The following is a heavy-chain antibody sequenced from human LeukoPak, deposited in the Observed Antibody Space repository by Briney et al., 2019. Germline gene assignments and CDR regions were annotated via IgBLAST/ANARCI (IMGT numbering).Heavy chain of an antibody. CDR3: ARGERRDIVVVPAARNWFDP. Sequence: SETLSLTCTVSGGSISSYYWSWIRQPAGKGLEWIGRIYTSGSTNYNPSLKSRVTMSVDTSKNQFSLKLSSVTAADTAVYYCARGERRDIVVVPAARNWFDPWGQGTLVTVSS. CDR1: GGSISSYY. V-gene: IGHV4-4*07. CDR2: IYTSGST. D-gene: IGHD2-2*01. J-gene: IGHJ5*02.